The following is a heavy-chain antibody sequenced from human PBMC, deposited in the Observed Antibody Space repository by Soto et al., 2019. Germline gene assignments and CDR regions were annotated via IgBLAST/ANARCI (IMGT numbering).Heavy chain of an antibody. J-gene: IGHJ4*02. V-gene: IGHV4-59*12. CDR2: IYYSGST. CDR1: GGSISSYY. CDR3: AKDVWYSSSWLLGDFDY. Sequence: TLSLTCTVSGGSISSYYWSWIRQPPGKGLEWIGYIYYSGSTNYNPSLKSRVTISVDTSKSTLYLQMTSLRAEDTALYYCAKDVWYSSSWLLGDFDYWGQGTLVTVSS. D-gene: IGHD6-13*01.